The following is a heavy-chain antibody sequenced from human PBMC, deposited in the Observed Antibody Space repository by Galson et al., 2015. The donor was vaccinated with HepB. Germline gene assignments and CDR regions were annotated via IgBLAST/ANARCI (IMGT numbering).Heavy chain of an antibody. J-gene: IGHJ4*02. CDR2: ISGSGGST. CDR3: AREGPTSSILWFGEPTASQFDY. V-gene: IGHV3-23*01. Sequence: SLRLSCAASGFTFSSYAMSWVRQAPGKGLEWVSAISGSGGSTYYADSVKGRFTISRDNAKNSLYLQMNSLRAEDTAVYYCAREGPTSSILWFGEPTASQFDYWGQGTLVTVSS. CDR1: GFTFSSYA. D-gene: IGHD3-10*01.